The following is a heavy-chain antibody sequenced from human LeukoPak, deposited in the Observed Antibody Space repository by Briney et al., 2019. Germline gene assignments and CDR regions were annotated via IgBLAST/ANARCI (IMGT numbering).Heavy chain of an antibody. D-gene: IGHD3-22*01. CDR2: IKQDGSVT. Sequence: GGSLRLSCAASGFTFSNYWMNWVRQAPGKGLEWVANIKQDGSVTYYEDSLKGRFTISRDNAKNSLYLEMNSLRAEDTAVYFCARDGEYDSGGFYYDRLDYWGQGTLVTVSS. V-gene: IGHV3-7*01. CDR1: GFTFSNYW. J-gene: IGHJ4*02. CDR3: ARDGEYDSGGFYYDRLDY.